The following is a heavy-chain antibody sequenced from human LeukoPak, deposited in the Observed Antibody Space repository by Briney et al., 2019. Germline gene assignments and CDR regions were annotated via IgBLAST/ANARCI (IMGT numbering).Heavy chain of an antibody. D-gene: IGHD3-22*01. CDR3: AKEVYYFDTSGLYSFAFDI. J-gene: IGHJ3*02. V-gene: IGHV3-23*01. CDR2: ISASGGST. CDR1: GLTFSRYA. Sequence: GGSLRLSCAASGLTFSRYAMSWVRQAPGKGLERVSAISASGGSTYYADSVKGRFTISRDNSKNTLYLQMNSLRVEDAAVYYCAKEVYYFDTSGLYSFAFDIWGQGTMVTVPS.